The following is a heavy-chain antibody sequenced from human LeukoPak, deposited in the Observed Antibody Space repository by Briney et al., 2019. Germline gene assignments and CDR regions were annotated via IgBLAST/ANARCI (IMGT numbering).Heavy chain of an antibody. D-gene: IGHD3-22*01. CDR1: GFTFSSYW. CDR3: ARWDSSGYYPGAFDI. V-gene: IGHV3-7*01. Sequence: GGSLRLSCAASGFTFSSYWMSWVRQAPGKGLEWVANIKQDGSEKYYVDSVKGRFTISRDNAKNSLYLQMNSLRAEDTAVYYCARWDSSGYYPGAFDIWGQGTMVTVSS. CDR2: IKQDGSEK. J-gene: IGHJ3*02.